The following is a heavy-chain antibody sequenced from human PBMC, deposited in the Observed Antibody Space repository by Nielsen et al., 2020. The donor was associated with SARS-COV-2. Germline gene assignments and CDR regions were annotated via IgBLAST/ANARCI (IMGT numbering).Heavy chain of an antibody. CDR1: GYTFTGYY. Sequence: GESLKISCAASGYTFTGYYMHWVRQAPGQGLEWMGRINPNSGGTNYAQKFQGRVTMTRDTSISTAYMELSRLRSDDTAVYYCAREDRWCGGDCYNGKVDYWGQGTPVTVSS. D-gene: IGHD2-21*02. V-gene: IGHV1-2*06. CDR2: INPNSGGT. CDR3: AREDRWCGGDCYNGKVDY. J-gene: IGHJ4*02.